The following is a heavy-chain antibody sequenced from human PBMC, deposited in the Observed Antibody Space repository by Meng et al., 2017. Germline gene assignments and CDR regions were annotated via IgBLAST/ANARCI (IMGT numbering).Heavy chain of an antibody. CDR3: TRDHLILLWFGELSNYYYGMDV. V-gene: IGHV3-7*01. CDR1: GFTFSSYW. Sequence: GESLKISCAASGFTFSSYWMSWVRQAPGKGLEWVANIKEDGSQIYYVDSVKGRFTISRDNSRNSLFLQMNSLRAEDTAVYYCTRDHLILLWFGELSNYYYGMDVWGQGTTVTVSS. D-gene: IGHD3-10*01. CDR2: IKEDGSQI. J-gene: IGHJ6*02.